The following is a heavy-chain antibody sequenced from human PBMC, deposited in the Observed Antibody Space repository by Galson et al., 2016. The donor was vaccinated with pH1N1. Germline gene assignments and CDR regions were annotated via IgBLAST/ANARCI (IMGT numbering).Heavy chain of an antibody. CDR1: GGSISSGSYY. Sequence: TLSLTCSVSGGSISSGSYYWSWIRQPPGKALEWLARIHWDDDKYYSTSLKTRLTISKDTSKNQVVLTMTNMDPVDTATYYCARMNYGDYSYYFDYWGQGTLVTVSS. J-gene: IGHJ4*02. D-gene: IGHD4-17*01. CDR2: IHWDDDK. CDR3: ARMNYGDYSYYFDY. V-gene: IGHV2-70*11.